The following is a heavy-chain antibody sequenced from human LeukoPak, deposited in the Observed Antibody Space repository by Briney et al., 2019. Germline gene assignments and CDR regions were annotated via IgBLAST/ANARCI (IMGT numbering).Heavy chain of an antibody. V-gene: IGHV4-39*01. CDR1: GGSISSSSYY. CDR2: IYYSGST. CDR3: ARRYYDFWSGPGGWFDP. Sequence: SETLSLTCTVSGGSISSSSYYWGWIRQPPGKGLEWIGSIYYSGSTYYNPSLKSRVTISVDTSKNQFSLKLSSVTAADTAVYYCARRYYDFWSGPGGWFDPWGQGTLVTVSS. D-gene: IGHD3-3*01. J-gene: IGHJ5*02.